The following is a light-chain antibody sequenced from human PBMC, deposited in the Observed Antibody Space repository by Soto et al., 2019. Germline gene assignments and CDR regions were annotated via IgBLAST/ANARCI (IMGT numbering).Light chain of an antibody. CDR3: SSYTTSGTPV. CDR2: EVS. J-gene: IGLJ3*02. V-gene: IGLV2-14*01. CDR1: SSDVGGYNY. Sequence: QSALTQPASVSGSPGQSITLSCTGTSSDVGGYNYLSWYQQLPGKAPRVMIYEVSNRPSGVSNRFSGSKSGNTASLTISGPQAEDAADYFCSSYTTSGTPVFGGGTKLTVL.